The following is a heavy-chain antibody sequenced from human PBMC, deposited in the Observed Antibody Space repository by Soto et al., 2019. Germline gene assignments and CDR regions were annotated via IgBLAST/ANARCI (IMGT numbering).Heavy chain of an antibody. D-gene: IGHD1-20*01. CDR1: GFTFTTSA. J-gene: IGHJ4*02. Sequence: PGGSLRLSCAASGFTFTTSAISWVRQAPGKGLEWISLIHIPGGRATYADSVRGRFTISIDNSENTVFLQMNSLRAEDTAIYYCGGLWYNSWGQGTLVTVSS. V-gene: IGHV3-23*01. CDR2: IHIPGGRA. CDR3: GGLWYNS.